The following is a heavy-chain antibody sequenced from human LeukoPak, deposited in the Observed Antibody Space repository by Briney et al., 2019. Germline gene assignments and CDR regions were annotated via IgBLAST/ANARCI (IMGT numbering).Heavy chain of an antibody. CDR3: ARDVGIAAAATFDY. D-gene: IGHD6-13*01. CDR2: IFHSGSV. J-gene: IGHJ4*02. CDR1: GGSISSYY. Sequence: PSETLSLTCTVSGGSISSYYWSWIRQPPGKGLEWIGSIFHSGSVYYNPSLNSRVTMSVDTSKNQFSLKLSSVTAADTAVYYCARDVGIAAAATFDYWGQGTLVTVSS. V-gene: IGHV4-59*12.